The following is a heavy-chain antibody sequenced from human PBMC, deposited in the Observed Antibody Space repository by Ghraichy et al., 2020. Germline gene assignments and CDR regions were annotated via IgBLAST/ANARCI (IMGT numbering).Heavy chain of an antibody. CDR3: ARRTKSLLGSLSYFDY. Sequence: GESLNISCKGSGYRFSNQWIAWVRQMPGKGLEWMGIIYPSDSDIRYSPSFQGQVSISVDESLNTAYLQWSSLKASDTAMYYCARRTKSLLGSLSYFDYWGQGTPVTVSA. V-gene: IGHV5-51*01. J-gene: IGHJ4*02. CDR1: GYRFSNQW. CDR2: IYPSDSDI. D-gene: IGHD1-26*01.